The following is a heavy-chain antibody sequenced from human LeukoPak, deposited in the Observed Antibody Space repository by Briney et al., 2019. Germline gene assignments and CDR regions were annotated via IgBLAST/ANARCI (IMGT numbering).Heavy chain of an antibody. CDR3: ASQDGDY. CDR1: GDSISSSSYY. V-gene: IGHV4-39*01. J-gene: IGHJ4*02. Sequence: PSETLSLTCTVSGDSISSSSYYWGWIRQPPGKGLEWIGSIYYSGSTYYNPSLKSRVTISVDTSKNQFSLKLSSVTASDTAVYYCASQDGDYCGQGTLVTVSS. CDR2: IYYSGST.